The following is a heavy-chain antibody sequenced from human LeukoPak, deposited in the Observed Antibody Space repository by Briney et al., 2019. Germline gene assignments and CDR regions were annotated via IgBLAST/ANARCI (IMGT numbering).Heavy chain of an antibody. CDR1: GGSISSYY. J-gene: IGHJ5*02. V-gene: IGHV4-59*01. D-gene: IGHD3-22*01. CDR2: FYYSGST. CDR3: ASSGTDSSGWPRGWFDP. Sequence: SEAPSLTCTVSGGSISSYYWSWIRQPPGKGLEWIGYFYYSGSTNYNPSLRSRVSMSVDTSKNQLSLRLTSVTAADTAVYYCASSGTDSSGWPRGWFDPWGQGTLVTVSS.